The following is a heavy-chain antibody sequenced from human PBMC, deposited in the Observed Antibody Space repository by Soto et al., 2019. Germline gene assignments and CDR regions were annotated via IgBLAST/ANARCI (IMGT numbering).Heavy chain of an antibody. CDR3: ARDIERIRGPNHNYVGPRH. Sequence: PVGSLRLSCASSVFTFNSYAMHCVRHAPGQWLEWVAVISFNGIDTYYADSVKGRVTISRDNSRNTVFLQMTSLRTEDTAVFYCARDIERIRGPNHNYVGPRHWGQGTLVIVS. D-gene: IGHD1-1*01. CDR1: VFTFNSYA. CDR2: ISFNGIDT. V-gene: IGHV3-30*04. J-gene: IGHJ4*02.